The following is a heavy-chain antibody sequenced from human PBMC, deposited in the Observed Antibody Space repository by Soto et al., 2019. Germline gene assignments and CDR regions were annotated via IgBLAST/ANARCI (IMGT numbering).Heavy chain of an antibody. Sequence: SETLSLTCTVSGGSVSSGSFYWSWIRRPPGKGLEWIGYFYDSGSTNYNPSLRSRVTMSVDTSKNQFSLKLSSVTAADTAVYYCAASAPPATNYYYAMDVWGQGTTVTV. J-gene: IGHJ6*02. CDR3: AASAPPATNYYYAMDV. CDR2: FYDSGST. D-gene: IGHD5-12*01. V-gene: IGHV4-61*01. CDR1: GGSVSSGSFY.